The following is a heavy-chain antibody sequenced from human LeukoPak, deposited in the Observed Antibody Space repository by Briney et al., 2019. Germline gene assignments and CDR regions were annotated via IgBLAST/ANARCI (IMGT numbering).Heavy chain of an antibody. Sequence: GGSLRRSCAASGFTFSSYSMNWVRQAPGKGLEWVSSISSSSSYIYYADSVEGRFTTSRDNAKNSLYLQMNSLRAEDTAVYYCARGVAAGDYWGQGTLVTVSS. CDR2: ISSSSSYI. V-gene: IGHV3-21*01. CDR1: GFTFSSYS. J-gene: IGHJ4*02. D-gene: IGHD2-15*01. CDR3: ARGVAAGDY.